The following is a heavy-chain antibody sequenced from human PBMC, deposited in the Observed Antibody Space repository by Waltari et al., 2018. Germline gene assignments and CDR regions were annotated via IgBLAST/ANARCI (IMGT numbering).Heavy chain of an antibody. J-gene: IGHJ5*02. CDR1: GGTFSSYA. Sequence: QVQLVQSGAEVKKPGSSVKVSCKASGGTFSSYAISWVRQAPGQGLEWMGGIIPIFGTANYAQKFQGRVTITTDESTSTAYMELSSLRSEDTAVYYCASISTYSNYGWFDPWGQETLVTVSS. D-gene: IGHD4-4*01. CDR3: ASISTYSNYGWFDP. V-gene: IGHV1-69*05. CDR2: IIPIFGTA.